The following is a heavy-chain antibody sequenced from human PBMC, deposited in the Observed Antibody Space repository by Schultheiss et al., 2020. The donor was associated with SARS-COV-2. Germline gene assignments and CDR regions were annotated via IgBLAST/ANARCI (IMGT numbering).Heavy chain of an antibody. D-gene: IGHD4-17*01. Sequence: SETLSLTCAVSGYSISSGYYWGWIRQPPGKGLEWIGEINHSGSTNYNPSLKSRVTISVDTSKNQFSLKLSSVTAADTAVYYCARGRPNGGTVTTNGDYWGQGTLVTVSS. V-gene: IGHV4-38-2*01. CDR3: ARGRPNGGTVTTNGDY. CDR2: INHSGST. J-gene: IGHJ4*02. CDR1: GYSISSGYY.